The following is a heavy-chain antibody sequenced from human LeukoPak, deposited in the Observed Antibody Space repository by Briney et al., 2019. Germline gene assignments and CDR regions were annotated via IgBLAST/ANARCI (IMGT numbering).Heavy chain of an antibody. CDR2: INHSGST. J-gene: IGHJ6*03. CDR3: ARGRVRYYDILTGYRYYYYYMDV. Sequence: KPSETLSLTCAVYGGSFSGYYWSWIRQPPGKGLEWIGEINHSGSTNYNPSLKGRVTISVDTSKNQFSLKLSSVTAADTAVYYCARGRVRYYDILTGYRYYYYYMDVWGKGTTVTVSS. D-gene: IGHD3-9*01. CDR1: GGSFSGYY. V-gene: IGHV4-34*01.